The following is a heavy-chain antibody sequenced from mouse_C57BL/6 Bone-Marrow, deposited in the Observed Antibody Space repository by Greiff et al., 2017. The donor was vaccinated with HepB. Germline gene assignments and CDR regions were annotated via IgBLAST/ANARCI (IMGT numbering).Heavy chain of an antibody. J-gene: IGHJ3*01. D-gene: IGHD2-4*01. Sequence: QVQLQQSGAELARPGASVKLSCKASGYTFTSYGISWVKQRTGQGLEWIGEIYPRSGNTYYNEKFKGKATLTADKSSSTAYMELRSLTSEDSAVYFCARLRLRPGSWFAYWGQGTLVTVSA. CDR2: IYPRSGNT. V-gene: IGHV1-81*01. CDR3: ARLRLRPGSWFAY. CDR1: GYTFTSYG.